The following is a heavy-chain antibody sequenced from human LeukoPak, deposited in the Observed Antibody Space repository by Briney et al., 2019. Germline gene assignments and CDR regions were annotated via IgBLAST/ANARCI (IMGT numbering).Heavy chain of an antibody. Sequence: SETLSLTCTVSGGSFSSYYWTWIRQPPGKGLEWIGYIYYSGSTNYNPSLKSRVTISVDTSKNQFSLKLSSVTAADTAVYYCARESLVAARSFDYWGQGTLVTVSS. CDR1: GGSFSSYY. CDR3: ARESLVAARSFDY. J-gene: IGHJ4*02. V-gene: IGHV4-59*01. D-gene: IGHD2-15*01. CDR2: IYYSGST.